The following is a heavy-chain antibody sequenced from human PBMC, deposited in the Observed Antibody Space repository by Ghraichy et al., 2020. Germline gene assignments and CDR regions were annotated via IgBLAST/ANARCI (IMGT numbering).Heavy chain of an antibody. V-gene: IGHV3-9*01. CDR3: AKGDLREYQLLFFGY. D-gene: IGHD2-2*01. J-gene: IGHJ4*02. CDR1: GFTFDDHA. CDR2: ISWNSGSI. Sequence: GGSLRLSCAASGFTFDDHAMHWVRQAPGKGLEWVSGISWNSGSIGYADSVKGRFTISRDNAKNSLYLQMNSLRAEDTALYYCAKGDLREYQLLFFGYWGQRTLVTVSS.